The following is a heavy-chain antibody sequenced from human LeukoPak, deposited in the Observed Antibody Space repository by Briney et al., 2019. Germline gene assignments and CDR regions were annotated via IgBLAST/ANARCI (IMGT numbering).Heavy chain of an antibody. V-gene: IGHV4-39*07. CDR3: ARGGPYDYVWGSYRPSWFDP. D-gene: IGHD3-16*02. CDR2: INHSGST. J-gene: IGHJ5*02. Sequence: SETLSLTCTVSGGSTSSSNYYWGWIRQPPGKGLEWIGEINHSGSTNYNPSLESRVTISVDTSKNQFSLKLSSVTAADTAVYYCARGGPYDYVWGSYRPSWFDPWGQGTLVTVSS. CDR1: GGSTSSSNYY.